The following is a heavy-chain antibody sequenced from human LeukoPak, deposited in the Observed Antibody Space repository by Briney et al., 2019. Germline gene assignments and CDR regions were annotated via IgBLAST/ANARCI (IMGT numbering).Heavy chain of an antibody. CDR1: GGSISSYY. CDR2: IYYSGST. D-gene: IGHD2-15*01. J-gene: IGHJ4*02. Sequence: PSETLSLTCTVSGGSISSYYWSWIRQPPGKGLEWIGYIYYSGSTNYNPSLKSRVTISVDTSKNQFSLKLSSVTAADTAVYYCARGRAVVVYWGQGTLVTVSS. CDR3: ARGRAVVVY. V-gene: IGHV4-59*01.